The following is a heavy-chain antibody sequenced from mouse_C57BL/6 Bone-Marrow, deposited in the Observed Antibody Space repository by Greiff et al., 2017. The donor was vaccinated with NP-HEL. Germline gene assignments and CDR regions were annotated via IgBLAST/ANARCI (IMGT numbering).Heavy chain of an antibody. CDR1: GFSLSTFGMG. Sequence: QVQLKESGPGILQPSQTLSLTCSFSGFSLSTFGMGVGWIRQPSGKGLEWLAHIWWDDDKYYNPALKSRLTISKDTSKHQVFLKIANVDTADTATYYCARIMSYGSSYFDYWGQGTTLTVSS. D-gene: IGHD1-1*01. V-gene: IGHV8-8*01. CDR3: ARIMSYGSSYFDY. J-gene: IGHJ2*01. CDR2: IWWDDDK.